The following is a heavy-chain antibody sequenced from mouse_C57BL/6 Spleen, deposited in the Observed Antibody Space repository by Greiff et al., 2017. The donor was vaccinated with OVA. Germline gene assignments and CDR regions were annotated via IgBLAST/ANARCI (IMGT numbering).Heavy chain of an antibody. CDR1: GFTFSSYG. CDR2: ISSGGSYT. J-gene: IGHJ2*01. CDR3: ARQAYGSRNYFDY. Sequence: EVKLVESGGDLVKPGGSLKLSCAASGFTFSSYGMSWVRQTPDKRLEWVATISSGGSYTYYPDSVKGRFTISRDNAKNTLYLQMSSLKSEDTAMYYCARQAYGSRNYFDYWGQGTTLTVSS. D-gene: IGHD1-1*01. V-gene: IGHV5-6*01.